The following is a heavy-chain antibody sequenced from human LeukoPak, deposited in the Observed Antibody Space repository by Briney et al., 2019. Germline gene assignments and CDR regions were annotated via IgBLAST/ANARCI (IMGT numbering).Heavy chain of an antibody. Sequence: ASVKVSCKASGGTFSSYAISWVRQAPGQGLEWMGWISAYNGNTNYAQKLQGRVTMTTDTSTSTAYMELRSLRSDDTAVYYCARDCCGGDWYQGRAPELFDYWGQGTLVTVSS. D-gene: IGHD2-21*02. V-gene: IGHV1-18*01. CDR2: ISAYNGNT. CDR3: ARDCCGGDWYQGRAPELFDY. CDR1: GGTFSSYA. J-gene: IGHJ4*02.